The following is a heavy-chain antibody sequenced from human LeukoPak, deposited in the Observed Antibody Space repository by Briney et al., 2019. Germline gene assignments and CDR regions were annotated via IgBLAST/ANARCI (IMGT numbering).Heavy chain of an antibody. D-gene: IGHD3-3*01. CDR2: IKGDGSST. J-gene: IGHJ4*02. Sequence: GGSLRLSCAASGFTFSSNWMHWVRQAPGKGLVWVSRIKGDGSSTSYADSVKGRFTISRDNAKNTLFLQMNSLRAEDTAVYYCARAGGGAYDFWSGYYGNYWGQGTLVTVSS. CDR3: ARAGGGAYDFWSGYYGNY. V-gene: IGHV3-74*01. CDR1: GFTFSSNW.